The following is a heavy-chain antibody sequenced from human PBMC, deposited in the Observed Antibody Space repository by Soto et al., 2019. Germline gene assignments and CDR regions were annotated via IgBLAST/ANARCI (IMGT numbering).Heavy chain of an antibody. Sequence: QVQLVESGGGVVQPGRSLRLSCAASGFTFSSYGMHWVRQAPGKGLEWVAVIWYDGSNKYYADSVKGRFTISRDNSKNTLYLQMNSLRAENTAVYYCAREGDSDYYYYGMDVWGQGTTVTVSS. V-gene: IGHV3-33*01. CDR2: IWYDGSNK. D-gene: IGHD2-21*02. CDR1: GFTFSSYG. J-gene: IGHJ6*02. CDR3: AREGDSDYYYYGMDV.